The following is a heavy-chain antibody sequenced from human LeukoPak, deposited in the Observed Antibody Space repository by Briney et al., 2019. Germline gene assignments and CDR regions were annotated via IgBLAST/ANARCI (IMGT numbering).Heavy chain of an antibody. CDR3: AASTYYYDSSGFDP. CDR1: GGSISSYY. Sequence: SETLSLTCTVSGGSISSYYWSLIRQPPGKGLEWIGYIYYSGSTNYNPSLKSRVTISVDTSKNQFSLKLSSVTAADTAVYYCAASTYYYDSSGFDPWGQGTLVTVSS. V-gene: IGHV4-59*08. CDR2: IYYSGST. J-gene: IGHJ5*02. D-gene: IGHD3-22*01.